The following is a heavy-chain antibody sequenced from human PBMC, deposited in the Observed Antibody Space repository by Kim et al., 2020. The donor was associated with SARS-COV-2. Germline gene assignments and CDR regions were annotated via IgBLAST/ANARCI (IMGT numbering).Heavy chain of an antibody. Sequence: SETLSLTCTVSGGSISSSSYYWGWIRQPPGKGLEWIGSIYYSGSTYYNPSLKSRVTISVDTSKNQFSLKLSSVTAADTAVYYCARRGPPSSSWLLRLFWFDPWGQGTLVTVSS. J-gene: IGHJ5*02. D-gene: IGHD6-13*01. CDR3: ARRGPPSSSWLLRLFWFDP. CDR2: IYYSGST. CDR1: GGSISSSSYY. V-gene: IGHV4-39*01.